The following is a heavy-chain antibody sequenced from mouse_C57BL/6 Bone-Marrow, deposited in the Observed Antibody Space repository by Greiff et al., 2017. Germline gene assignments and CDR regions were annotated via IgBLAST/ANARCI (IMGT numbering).Heavy chain of an antibody. J-gene: IGHJ3*01. D-gene: IGHD2-4*01. CDR3: TPYDYGEG. CDR2: IDPENGDT. V-gene: IGHV14-4*01. Sequence: VQLLQSGAELVRPGASVKLSCTASGFNFKDDYMHWVKQRPEQGLEWIGWIDPENGDTEYASKFQGKATITADKSSNTAYLQLSSLTSEDTAVYYCTPYDYGEGWGQGTLVTVSA. CDR1: GFNFKDDY.